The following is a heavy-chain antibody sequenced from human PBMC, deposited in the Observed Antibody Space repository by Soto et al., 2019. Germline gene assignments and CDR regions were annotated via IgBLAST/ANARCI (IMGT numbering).Heavy chain of an antibody. V-gene: IGHV4-30-2*06. J-gene: IGHJ6*02. D-gene: IGHD3-9*01. CDR1: GGSISNANYS. Sequence: TLSLTCAVSGGSISNANYSWTWSKQSPGKGLEWTGYIYHTGRTYYNPYLKSRVTISVDRSKNQCCLLPTSVTATYTAVYYCARRLGGMDVWGQGTTVTVSS. CDR3: ARRLGGMDV. CDR2: IYHTGRT.